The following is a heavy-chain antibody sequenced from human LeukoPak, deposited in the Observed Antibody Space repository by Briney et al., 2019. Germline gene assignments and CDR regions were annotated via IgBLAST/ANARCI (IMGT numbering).Heavy chain of an antibody. CDR1: GGSISSYY. Sequence: SETLSLTCTVSGGSISSYYWSWIRQPPGKGLEWIGYIYYSGSTNYNPSLKSRVTISVDTSKNQFSLKLSSVTAADTAVYYCARRGSITIFGVVHNWFDPWGQGTLVTVSS. J-gene: IGHJ5*02. CDR3: ARRGSITIFGVVHNWFDP. CDR2: IYYSGST. D-gene: IGHD3-3*01. V-gene: IGHV4-59*08.